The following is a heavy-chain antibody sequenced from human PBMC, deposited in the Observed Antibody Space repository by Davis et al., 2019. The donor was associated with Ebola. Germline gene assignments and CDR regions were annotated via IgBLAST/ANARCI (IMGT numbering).Heavy chain of an antibody. J-gene: IGHJ6*02. CDR2: IYPGDSDT. D-gene: IGHD4-17*01. CDR3: ARLGTVTTLDYYGMDV. Sequence: GESLKISCKGSGYSFTSYWIGWVRQMPGKGLEWMGIIYPGDSDTRYSPSFQGQVTISADKSISTAYLQWSSLKASDTAMYYCARLGTVTTLDYYGMDVWGQGTTVTVSS. CDR1: GYSFTSYW. V-gene: IGHV5-51*01.